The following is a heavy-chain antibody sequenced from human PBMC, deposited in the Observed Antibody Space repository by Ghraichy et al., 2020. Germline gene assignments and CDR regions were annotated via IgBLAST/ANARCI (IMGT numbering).Heavy chain of an antibody. J-gene: IGHJ1*01. V-gene: IGHV4-59*01. CDR2: IYYSGST. CDR1: GGSISSYY. CDR3: ARAPCSGGSCVHFQH. Sequence: SETLSLTCTVSGGSISSYYWSWIRQPPGKGLEWIGYIYYSGSTNYNPSLKSRVTISVDTSKNQFSLKLSSVTAADTAVYYCARAPCSGGSCVHFQHWGQGTLVTVSS. D-gene: IGHD2-15*01.